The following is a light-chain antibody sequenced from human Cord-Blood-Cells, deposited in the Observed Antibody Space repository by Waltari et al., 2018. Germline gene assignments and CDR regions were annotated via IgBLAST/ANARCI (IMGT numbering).Light chain of an antibody. J-gene: IGKJ1*01. CDR2: GAS. CDR1: HSVSSN. Sequence: EIVMTQSPATLSVSPGERATISSRASHSVSSNLAWYQQKPGQAPRLLIYGASTRATGIPARFSGSGSGTEFTLTISSLQSEDFAVYYCQQYNNWPPWTFGQGTKVEIK. V-gene: IGKV3-15*01. CDR3: QQYNNWPPWT.